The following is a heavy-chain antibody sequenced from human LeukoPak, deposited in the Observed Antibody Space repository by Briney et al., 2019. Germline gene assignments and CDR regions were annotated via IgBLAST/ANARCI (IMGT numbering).Heavy chain of an antibody. D-gene: IGHD6-13*01. CDR1: GFTFSSYA. Sequence: PGGSLRLSCAASGFTFSSYAMSWVRQAPGKGLEWVSTISSSGGSTHYAASVKGRFTISRDNSKNTLYLQMNSLRAEDTAVYYCARDLRVAAALDYWGQGTLVTVSS. V-gene: IGHV3-23*01. CDR3: ARDLRVAAALDY. CDR2: ISSSGGST. J-gene: IGHJ4*02.